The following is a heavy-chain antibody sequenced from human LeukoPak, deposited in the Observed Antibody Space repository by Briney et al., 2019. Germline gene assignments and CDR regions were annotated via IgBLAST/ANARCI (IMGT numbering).Heavy chain of an antibody. J-gene: IGHJ6*02. V-gene: IGHV1-18*01. Sequence: ASVKVSCKASGYTFTSYGISRVRQAPGQGLEWMGWISAYNGNTNYVEKLQGRVTMTRDTSTSTAYMELRSLRSDDTAVYYCARDAMRSGGSSPYYNYGMDVWGQRTTVTVSS. CDR2: ISAYNGNT. D-gene: IGHD2-15*01. CDR3: ARDAMRSGGSSPYYNYGMDV. CDR1: GYTFTSYG.